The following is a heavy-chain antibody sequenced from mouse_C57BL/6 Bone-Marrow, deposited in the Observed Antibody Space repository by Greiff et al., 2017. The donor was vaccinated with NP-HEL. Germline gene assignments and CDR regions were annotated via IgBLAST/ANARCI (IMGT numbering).Heavy chain of an antibody. J-gene: IGHJ2*01. CDR1: GFTFSSYG. CDR3: ARHDYSNYFDY. V-gene: IGHV5-6*02. Sequence: DVKLVESGGDLVKPGGSLKLSCAASGFTFSSYGMSWVRQTPDKRLEWVATISSGGSYTYYPDSVKGRFTISRDNAKNTLYLQMSSLKSEDTAMYYCARHDYSNYFDYGGQGTTLTVSS. CDR2: ISSGGSYT. D-gene: IGHD2-5*01.